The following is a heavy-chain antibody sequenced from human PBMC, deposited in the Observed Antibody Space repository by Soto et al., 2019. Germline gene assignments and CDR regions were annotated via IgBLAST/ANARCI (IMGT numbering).Heavy chain of an antibody. D-gene: IGHD2-2*01. CDR1: GFTFSSYA. V-gene: IGHV3-30-3*01. CDR2: ISYDGSNK. Sequence: QVQLVESGGGVVQPGRSLRLSCVASGFTFSSYAMHWVRQAPGKGLEWVAVISYDGSNKYYADSVKGRFTISRDNSKNTLYMQMNSLRAEDTAVYYWARGPSSLTRFDYWGQGTLVTVSS. J-gene: IGHJ4*02. CDR3: ARGPSSLTRFDY.